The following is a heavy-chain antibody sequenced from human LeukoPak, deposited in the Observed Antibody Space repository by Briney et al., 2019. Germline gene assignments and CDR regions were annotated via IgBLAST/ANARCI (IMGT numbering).Heavy chain of an antibody. CDR3: ARGPYDFWGGYHGANYFDY. Sequence: SETLSLTCTVSGGSISSSSYYWGWIRQPPGKGLEWIGSIYYSGSTYYNPSLKSRVTISVDTSKNQFSLKLSSVTAADTAVYYCARGPYDFWGGYHGANYFDYWGQGTLVTVSS. V-gene: IGHV4-39*07. D-gene: IGHD3-3*01. CDR1: GGSISSSSYY. CDR2: IYYSGST. J-gene: IGHJ4*02.